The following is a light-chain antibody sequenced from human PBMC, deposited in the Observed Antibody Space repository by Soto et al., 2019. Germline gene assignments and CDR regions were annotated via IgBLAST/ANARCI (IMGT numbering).Light chain of an antibody. Sequence: QSVLTQPPSASGTPGQRVTISCSGSRASIGSNTVTWYQHLPGAAPKLLVYNNNQRPSGVPDRFSGSKSDTSASLAISGLQFEDEADYYCQTWGTGFQVFGGGTKLTVL. CDR3: QTWGTGFQV. CDR1: RASIGSNT. CDR2: NNN. J-gene: IGLJ2*01. V-gene: IGLV1-44*01.